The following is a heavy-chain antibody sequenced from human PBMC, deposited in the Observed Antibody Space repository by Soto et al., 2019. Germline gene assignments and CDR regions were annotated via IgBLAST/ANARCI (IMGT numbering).Heavy chain of an antibody. J-gene: IGHJ6*02. D-gene: IGHD3-10*01. CDR3: ATDEYFGSEIDFYYYAMDV. CDR1: GASISIGGYF. Sequence: PSETLSLTCTVSGASISIGGYFWSWIRQHPGKGLEWIGHIYYNGSTYYNPSLKSRLTISVDMSKNEFSLRLTSVTAADTAVYFCATDEYFGSEIDFYYYAMDVWGQGTTVTVSS. V-gene: IGHV4-31*03. CDR2: IYYNGST.